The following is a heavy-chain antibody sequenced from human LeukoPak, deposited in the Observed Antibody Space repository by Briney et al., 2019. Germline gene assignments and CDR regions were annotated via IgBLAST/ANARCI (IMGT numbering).Heavy chain of an antibody. Sequence: GGSLRLTCVASGFPFSSYWMTWVRQAPGKGLEWVANIKQDGSKKSYVDSVKGRFTISRDNAKNSLYLQMNSLRAEDTAIYYCTRVGYIDEGIDYWGQGTLVTVSS. CDR1: GFPFSSYW. D-gene: IGHD5-24*01. V-gene: IGHV3-7*04. CDR3: TRVGYIDEGIDY. J-gene: IGHJ4*02. CDR2: IKQDGSKK.